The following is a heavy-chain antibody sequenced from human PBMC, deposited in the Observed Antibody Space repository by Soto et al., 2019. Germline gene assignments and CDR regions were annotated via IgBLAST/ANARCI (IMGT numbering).Heavy chain of an antibody. CDR3: ARWGTTGGLDV. CDR2: TSYDGSDK. D-gene: IGHD3-16*01. CDR1: GFTFRSYV. J-gene: IGHJ1*01. V-gene: IGHV3-30*19. Sequence: QVQLVESGGGVVQPGTSLRVSCVGSGFTFRSYVIHWVRQAPGKGLEWVALTSYDGSDKYYGDSVRGRFTISRDNSRNTVDLQMDSLRFEDTALYYCARWGTTGGLDVWGQGTLVSVSS.